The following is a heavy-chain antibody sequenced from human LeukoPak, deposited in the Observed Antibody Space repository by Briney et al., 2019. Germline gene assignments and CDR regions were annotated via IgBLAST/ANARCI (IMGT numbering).Heavy chain of an antibody. CDR3: ARVYPDVDFWNGYYLLDF. CDR1: GFTFRSHG. CDR2: IWYAGSNA. Sequence: GGSLRLSCAASGFTFRSHGMHWVRQAPGKGLEWVAVIWYAGSNAYYADSVKGRFTISRDNSKNTLYLQMSSLRAEDTAIYYCARVYPDVDFWNGYYLLDFWGQGTLVAVSS. V-gene: IGHV3-33*01. D-gene: IGHD3-3*01. J-gene: IGHJ4*02.